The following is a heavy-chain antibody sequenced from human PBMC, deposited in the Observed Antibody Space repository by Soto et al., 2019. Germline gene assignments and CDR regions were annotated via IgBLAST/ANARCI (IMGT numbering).Heavy chain of an antibody. CDR1: GASFSSSSYY. CDR2: MYYSGTT. V-gene: IGHV4-39*01. D-gene: IGHD3-3*01. Sequence: SSETLSLTCSVSGASFSSSSYYWGWIRQPPEKGLEWTATMYYSGTTYYNPSLKSRVTVSIDTSKDQFSLKLTSVTAADTAMYYCATHPAISATSFYGMDVWGHGTTVTVSS. CDR3: ATHPAISATSFYGMDV. J-gene: IGHJ6*02.